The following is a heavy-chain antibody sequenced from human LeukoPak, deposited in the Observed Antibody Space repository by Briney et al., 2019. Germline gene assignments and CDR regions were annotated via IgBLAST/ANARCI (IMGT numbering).Heavy chain of an antibody. Sequence: PSETLSLTCTVSGVSVTSNGYYWSWIRQRPGKGLEWIGYIYYIGNTYYNPSLKSRVTISVDTSLNQVSLKLTSVSVADTAVYYCAREGGFYRPLDYSGQGTLVTVSS. D-gene: IGHD3-3*01. CDR3: AREGGFYRPLDY. J-gene: IGHJ4*02. CDR1: GVSVTSNGYY. V-gene: IGHV4-31*02. CDR2: IYYIGNT.